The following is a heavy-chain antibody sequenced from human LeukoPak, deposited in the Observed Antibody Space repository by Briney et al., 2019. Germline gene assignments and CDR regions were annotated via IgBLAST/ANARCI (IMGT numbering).Heavy chain of an antibody. CDR2: IRASSSLI. V-gene: IGHV3-48*01. CDR1: GFDFSASS. Sequence: RGSLRLSCVASGFDFSASSFNYIRQAPGKGLEWVSYIRASSSLISYADSVKGRFTISRDNSKNTLYLQMNSLRAEDTAVYYCAKEQQLVPSLFAFDIWGQGTMVTVSS. D-gene: IGHD6-13*01. CDR3: AKEQQLVPSLFAFDI. J-gene: IGHJ3*02.